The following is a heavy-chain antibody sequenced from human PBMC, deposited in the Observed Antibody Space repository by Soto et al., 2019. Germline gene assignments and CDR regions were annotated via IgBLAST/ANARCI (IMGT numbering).Heavy chain of an antibody. Sequence: ASVKVSCKASGFTFFTSAVQWVREARGQRLEWIGWIVVGSGNTNYAQKFQERVTITRDMSTNTAYMELSSLRSEDTAVYYCAADPYCGGDCYFDYWGQGTMVTVSS. CDR2: IVVGSGNT. CDR3: AADPYCGGDCYFDY. J-gene: IGHJ4*02. V-gene: IGHV1-58*01. CDR1: GFTFFTSA. D-gene: IGHD2-21*02.